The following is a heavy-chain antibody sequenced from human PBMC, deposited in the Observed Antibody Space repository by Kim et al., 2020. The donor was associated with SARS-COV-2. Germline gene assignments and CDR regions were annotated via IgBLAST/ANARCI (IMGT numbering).Heavy chain of an antibody. CDR1: GGSISSYY. CDR3: ARDARIVGATIAFDI. Sequence: SETLSLTCTVSGGSISSYYWSWIRQPPGKGLEWIGYIYYSGSTNYNPSLKSRVTISVDTSKNQFSLKLSSVTAADTVVYYCARDARIVGATIAFDIWGQGTMVTVAS. CDR2: IYYSGST. J-gene: IGHJ3*02. V-gene: IGHV4-59*13. D-gene: IGHD1-26*01.